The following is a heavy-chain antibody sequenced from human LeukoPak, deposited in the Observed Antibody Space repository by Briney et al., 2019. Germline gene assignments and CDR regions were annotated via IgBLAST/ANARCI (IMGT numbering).Heavy chain of an antibody. J-gene: IGHJ6*04. D-gene: IGHD3-10*01. V-gene: IGHV4-4*02. CDR3: ARRSGSGRMDV. CDR2: VYHSGTF. Sequence: SETLSLTCAVSGGSITTDWWSWVRRPPGGGLEWIWEVYHSGTFNYNPPLESRVTFSLDTSENEFSLKLTSLTAADTATYYCARRSGSGRMDVWGRGTTVTVSS. CDR1: GGSITTDW.